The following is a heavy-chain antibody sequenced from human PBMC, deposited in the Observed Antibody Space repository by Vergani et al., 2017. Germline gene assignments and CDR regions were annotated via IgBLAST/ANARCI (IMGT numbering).Heavy chain of an antibody. CDR1: GFIFSSYA. D-gene: IGHD1-7*01. J-gene: IGHJ4*02. V-gene: IGHV3-23*01. Sequence: EVQLLESGGGLVQPGGSLRLSCAASGFIFSSYAMSWVRQAPGKGLEWVSAISGSGGSTYYADSVKGRFTISRDNSKNTLYLQMNSLRAEDTAVYYCAKADWNYVAYFDYWGQGTLVTVSS. CDR2: ISGSGGST. CDR3: AKADWNYVAYFDY.